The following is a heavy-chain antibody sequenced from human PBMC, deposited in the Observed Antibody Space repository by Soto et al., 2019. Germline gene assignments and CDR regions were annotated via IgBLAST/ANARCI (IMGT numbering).Heavy chain of an antibody. CDR2: IYYSGST. Sequence: SETLSLTCTVSGGSISSGGYYWSWIRQHPGKGLEWIGYIYYSGSTYYNPSLKSRVTISVDTSKNQFSLKLSSVTAADTAVYYCARETHYYDSSGYCRWFDPWGQGTLVTVSS. D-gene: IGHD3-22*01. CDR1: GGSISSGGYY. CDR3: ARETHYYDSSGYCRWFDP. V-gene: IGHV4-31*03. J-gene: IGHJ5*02.